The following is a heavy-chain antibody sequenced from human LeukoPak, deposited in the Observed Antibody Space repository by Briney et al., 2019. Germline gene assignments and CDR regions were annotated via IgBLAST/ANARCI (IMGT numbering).Heavy chain of an antibody. CDR2: INHSGST. CDR1: GGSFSGYY. Sequence: SETLSLTCAVYGGSFSGYYWSWIRQPPGKGLEWIGEINHSGSTNYNPSLKSRVTISVATSKNQFSLKLSSVTAADTAVYYCARGPEMVTFFDYWGQGTLVTVSS. J-gene: IGHJ4*02. CDR3: ARGPEMVTFFDY. D-gene: IGHD5-24*01. V-gene: IGHV4-34*01.